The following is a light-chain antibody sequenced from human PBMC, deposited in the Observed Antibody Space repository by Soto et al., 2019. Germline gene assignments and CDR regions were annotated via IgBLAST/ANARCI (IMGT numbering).Light chain of an antibody. CDR2: KAS. CDR1: QSISSW. CDR3: QQYNSYPLT. J-gene: IGKJ4*01. Sequence: DIQMTQSPSTLSASVGDRVTIACRASQSISSWLAWYQQKPGKAPKLLIYKASSLESGVPSRFSGSGSGTEFTLTISSLKPDNFATYYCQQYNSYPLTFGGGTKVDTK. V-gene: IGKV1-5*03.